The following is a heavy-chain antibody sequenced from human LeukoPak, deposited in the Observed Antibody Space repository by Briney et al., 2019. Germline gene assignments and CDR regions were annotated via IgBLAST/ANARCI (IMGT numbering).Heavy chain of an antibody. V-gene: IGHV4-4*07. CDR3: ARGDYYDGGGRNWFDP. CDR1: GGSMSSYY. CDR2: IHTSGTT. D-gene: IGHD3-16*01. J-gene: IGHJ5*02. Sequence: PSGTLSLTCTVSGGSMSSYYWSFIRQPAGKGLEWIGRIHTSGTTYYNPSLKSRVTWSVDTSRNQFSLRLTSVTAADTAVYYCARGDYYDGGGRNWFDPWGQGTLVTVSS.